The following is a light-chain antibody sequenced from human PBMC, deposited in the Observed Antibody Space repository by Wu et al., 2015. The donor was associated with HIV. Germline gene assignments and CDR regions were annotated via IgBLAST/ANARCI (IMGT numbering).Light chain of an antibody. CDR2: GAS. CDR1: QTISNNY. J-gene: IGKJ3*01. CDR3: QQYDKSPV. Sequence: DIVLTQSPGTLSLSPGERVTLSCRASQTISNNYLAWYQQRPGQTPTLLIYGASTRATGIPDRFSGSGSGTDFTLSISSLEPEDFAVYYCQQYDKSPVFGPGTRVHIK. V-gene: IGKV3-20*01.